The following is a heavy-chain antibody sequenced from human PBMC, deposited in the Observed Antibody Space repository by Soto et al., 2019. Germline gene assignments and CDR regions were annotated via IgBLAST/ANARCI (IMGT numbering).Heavy chain of an antibody. CDR1: GFTFVSSG. CDR2: ISYDGSNK. CDR3: AKEFHSWNYFDY. Sequence: GSLRLSCAASGFTFVSSGIRCVRQAPGKGLEWVAVISYDGSNKFYADSVKGRFTISRDNFRNTLYLQMNSLRAEDTAVYYCAKEFHSWNYFDYWGQGTLVTVSS. V-gene: IGHV3-30*18. J-gene: IGHJ4*02. D-gene: IGHD1-20*01.